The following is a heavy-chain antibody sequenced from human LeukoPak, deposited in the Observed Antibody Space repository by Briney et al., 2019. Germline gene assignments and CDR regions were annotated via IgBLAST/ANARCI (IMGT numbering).Heavy chain of an antibody. V-gene: IGHV1-69*13. D-gene: IGHD2-2*01. CDR1: GGTFSSYA. CDR3: ARDAMDCSSTSCYAMIANWFDP. CDR2: IIPIFGTA. J-gene: IGHJ5*02. Sequence: SVKVSCKASGGTFSSYAISWVRQAPGQGLEWMGGIIPIFGTANYAQKFQGRVTITADESTSTAYMELSSLRSEDTAVYYCARDAMDCSSTSCYAMIANWFDPWGQGTLVTVSS.